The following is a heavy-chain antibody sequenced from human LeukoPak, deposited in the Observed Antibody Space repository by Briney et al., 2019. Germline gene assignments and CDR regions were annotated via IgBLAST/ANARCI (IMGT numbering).Heavy chain of an antibody. D-gene: IGHD3-22*01. J-gene: IGHJ3*02. CDR2: IYYSGST. V-gene: IGHV4-59*12. CDR3: ARESYYDNNGYSHDAFDI. Sequence: SETLSLTCTVSGGSISSYYWSWIRQPPGKGLEWIGYIYYSGSTIYNPSLKSRVTISVDTSKNQFSLRLSSVTAADTAVYYCARESYYDNNGYSHDAFDIWGQGTMVTVSS. CDR1: GGSISSYY.